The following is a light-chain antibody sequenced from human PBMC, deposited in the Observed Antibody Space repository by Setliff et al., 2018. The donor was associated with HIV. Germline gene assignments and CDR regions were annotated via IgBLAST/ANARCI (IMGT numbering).Light chain of an antibody. Sequence: QSALAQPASVSGSPGQSITISCTGISSDVGNYNYVSWYQEHPGKAPKLMIYDVSKRPSGVSNRFSGSKSGNTASLTISGLQAEDEADYHCSSYTGRSTFVSGTGTKVTVL. V-gene: IGLV2-14*01. CDR1: SSDVGNYNY. J-gene: IGLJ1*01. CDR2: DVS. CDR3: SSYTGRSTFV.